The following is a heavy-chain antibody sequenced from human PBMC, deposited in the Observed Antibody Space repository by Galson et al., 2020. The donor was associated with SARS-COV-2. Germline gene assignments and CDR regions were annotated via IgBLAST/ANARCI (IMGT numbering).Heavy chain of an antibody. J-gene: IGHJ3*01. CDR3: TGIVGAGDTFEF. CDR2: IYSNVDGGTT. V-gene: IGHV3-15*01. Sequence: GESLKISCAASGFNFKNAWMSWVRQAPGKGLEWVGRIYSNVDGGTTDYAAPVRGRFAISRDDSQNTLYLQLNSLKTEDTGVYFCTGIVGAGDTFEFWGQGTMVTVSS. CDR1: GFNFKNAW. D-gene: IGHD1-26*01.